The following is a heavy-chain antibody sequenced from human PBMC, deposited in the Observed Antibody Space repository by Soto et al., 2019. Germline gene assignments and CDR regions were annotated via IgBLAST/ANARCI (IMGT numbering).Heavy chain of an antibody. V-gene: IGHV4-39*07. CDR3: ARDCRFGEYSIGYGMDV. J-gene: IGHJ6*02. CDR2: IYYSGST. Sequence: PSETLSLTCTVSGGSISSGGYYWSWIRQHPGKGLEWIGSIYYSGSTNYNPSLKSRVTISVDKSKNQFSLKLSSVTAADTAVYYCARDCRFGEYSIGYGMDVWGQGTTVTVSS. D-gene: IGHD3-10*01. CDR1: GGSISSGGYY.